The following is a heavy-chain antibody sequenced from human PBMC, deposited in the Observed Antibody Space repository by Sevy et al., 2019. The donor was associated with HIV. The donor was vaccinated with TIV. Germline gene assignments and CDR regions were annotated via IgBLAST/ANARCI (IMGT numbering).Heavy chain of an antibody. CDR3: ARERVNYGDYYYYGMDV. CDR1: GFTVSSNY. CDR2: IYSGGST. D-gene: IGHD4-17*01. V-gene: IGHV3-53*01. J-gene: IGHJ6*02. Sequence: GGSLRLSCAASGFTVSSNYVSWVRQAPGKGLEWVSVIYSGGSTYYADSVKGRFTTSRDNSKNTLYLQMNSLRAEDTAVYYCARERVNYGDYYYYGMDVWGQGTTVTVSS.